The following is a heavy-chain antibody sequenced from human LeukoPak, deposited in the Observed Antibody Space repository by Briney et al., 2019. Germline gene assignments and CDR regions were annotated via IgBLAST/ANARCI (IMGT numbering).Heavy chain of an antibody. CDR2: IYYSGST. J-gene: IGHJ5*02. Sequence: PSETLSLTCTVSGVSITSSRYYWSWIRQPPGKGLEWIGYIYYSGSTYYNPSLKSRVTISVDTSKNQFSLKLSSVTAADTAVYYCARQSLAARAHNWFDPWGQGTLVTVSS. CDR3: ARQSLAARAHNWFDP. D-gene: IGHD6-6*01. CDR1: GVSITSSRYY. V-gene: IGHV4-31*03.